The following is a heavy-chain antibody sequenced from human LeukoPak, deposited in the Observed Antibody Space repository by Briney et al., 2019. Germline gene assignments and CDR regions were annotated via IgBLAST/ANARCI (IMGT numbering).Heavy chain of an antibody. CDR1: GGSISSYY. D-gene: IGHD3-10*01. CDR3: ARGFDVDYYYYGMDV. J-gene: IGHJ6*02. Sequence: SETLSLTCTVSGGSISSYYWSWIRQPAGKGLEWIGRIYTSGSTNYNPSLKGRVTMSVDTSKNQFSLKLSSVTAADAAVYYCARGFDVDYYYYGMDVWGQGTTVTVSS. V-gene: IGHV4-4*07. CDR2: IYTSGST.